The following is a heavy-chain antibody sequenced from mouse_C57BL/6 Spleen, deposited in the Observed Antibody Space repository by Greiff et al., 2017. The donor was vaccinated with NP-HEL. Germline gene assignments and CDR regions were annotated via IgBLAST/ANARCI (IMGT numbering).Heavy chain of an antibody. V-gene: IGHV1-64*01. Sequence: QVQLQQPGAELVKPGASVKLSCKASGYTFTSYWMHWVKQRPGQGLEWIGMIHPNSGSTNYNEKFKSKATLTVDKSSSTAYMQLSSLTSEDSAVYYCARGDSSYYGSKGDWYFDVWGTGTTVTVSS. J-gene: IGHJ1*03. CDR1: GYTFTSYW. D-gene: IGHD1-1*01. CDR3: ARGDSSYYGSKGDWYFDV. CDR2: IHPNSGST.